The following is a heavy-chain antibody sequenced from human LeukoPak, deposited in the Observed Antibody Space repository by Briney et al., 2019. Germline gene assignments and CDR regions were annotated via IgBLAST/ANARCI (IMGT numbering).Heavy chain of an antibody. Sequence: SETLSLTCAVYGGSFSGYYWSWIRQPPGKGLEWIGEINHSGSTNYNPSLKSRVTISVDTSKNQFSLKLSSVTAADTAVYYWARVYYYGSGSYYNWPWFDRWGQGTLVTVSS. J-gene: IGHJ5*02. D-gene: IGHD3-10*01. CDR2: INHSGST. V-gene: IGHV4-34*01. CDR1: GGSFSGYY. CDR3: ARVYYYGSGSYYNWPWFDR.